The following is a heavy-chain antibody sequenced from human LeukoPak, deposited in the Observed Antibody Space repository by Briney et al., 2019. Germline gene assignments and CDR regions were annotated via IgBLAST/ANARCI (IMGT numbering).Heavy chain of an antibody. CDR2: IYYSGST. CDR3: ARQVDDCSGGSCYSFYFDY. D-gene: IGHD2-15*01. Sequence: SETLSLTCTVSGGSISSSSYYWGWFRQPPGKGLEWIGSIYYSGSTYYNPSLKSRVTISVDTSKNQFSLKLSSVTAADTAVYYCARQVDDCSGGSCYSFYFDYWGQGTLVTVSS. J-gene: IGHJ4*02. V-gene: IGHV4-39*01. CDR1: GGSISSSSYY.